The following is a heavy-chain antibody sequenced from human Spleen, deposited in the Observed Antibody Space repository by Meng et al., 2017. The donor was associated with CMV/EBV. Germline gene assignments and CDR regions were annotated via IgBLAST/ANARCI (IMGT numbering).Heavy chain of an antibody. CDR3: ARDRHDYWSGYGMDV. CDR2: ISAYNGNI. V-gene: IGHV1-18*01. Sequence: ASVKVSCKASGYIFTNYGVSWVRQAPGQGLEWMGWISAYNGNIDYAPKFQGRVTMTTDTATSTAYMELRGLRSDDTALYYCARDRHDYWSGYGMDVWGQGTTVTVSS. CDR1: GYIFTNYG. D-gene: IGHD3-3*01. J-gene: IGHJ6*02.